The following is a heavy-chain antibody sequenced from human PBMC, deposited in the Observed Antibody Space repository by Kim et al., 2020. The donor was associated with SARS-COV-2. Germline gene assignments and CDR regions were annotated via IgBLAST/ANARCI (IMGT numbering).Heavy chain of an antibody. Sequence: SETLSLTCTVSGGSISSYYWRWIRQPPGKGLEWVGYIYYSGSTNYNPSLKSRVTISVDTSKNQFSLKLSSVTAADTAVYYCARGVKWFDPWGQGTLVTVSS. CDR1: GGSISSYY. CDR2: IYYSGST. CDR3: ARGVKWFDP. J-gene: IGHJ5*02. D-gene: IGHD6-13*01. V-gene: IGHV4-59*13.